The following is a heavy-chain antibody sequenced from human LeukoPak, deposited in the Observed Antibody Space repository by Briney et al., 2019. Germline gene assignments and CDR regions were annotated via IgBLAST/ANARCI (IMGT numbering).Heavy chain of an antibody. CDR2: INPNSGGT. Sequence: ASVKVSCKAAGYTFTGYYMHWVRQAPGQGLEWMGGINPNSGGTNYAQKFQGRVTMTRDRSISTAYMELSRLRSDDTAVYYCARDFSMVRGVIITFNWFDPWGQGTLVTVSS. D-gene: IGHD3-10*01. CDR1: GYTFTGYY. CDR3: ARDFSMVRGVIITFNWFDP. V-gene: IGHV1-2*02. J-gene: IGHJ5*02.